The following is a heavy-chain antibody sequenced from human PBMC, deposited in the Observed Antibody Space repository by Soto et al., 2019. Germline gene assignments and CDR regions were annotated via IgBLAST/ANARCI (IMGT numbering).Heavy chain of an antibody. V-gene: IGHV3-11*01. CDR2: SSNRDRST. CDR1: GFIFSDYY. J-gene: IGHJ6*02. Sequence: QVQLVESGGGLVKPGGSLRLSCAASGFIFSDYYMTWIGQAPGKGREWLSCSSNRDRSTYYSDSVKDRFVVSKDNAKNLVDLQMNSLRAEDTAVYFCARAWKIEKFGVISMSKGLDVWGQGTTVTVSS. D-gene: IGHD3-3*01. CDR3: ARAWKIEKFGVISMSKGLDV.